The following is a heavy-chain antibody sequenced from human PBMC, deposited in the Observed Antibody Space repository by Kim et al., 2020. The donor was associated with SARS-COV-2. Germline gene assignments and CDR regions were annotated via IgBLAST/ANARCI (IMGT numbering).Heavy chain of an antibody. CDR3: ARHYDY. Sequence: PNSGDPSYAQRFQGRVTMTRDTSISTAYMELSRLKFDDTAVYYCARHYDYWGQGTLVTVSS. V-gene: IGHV1-2*02. D-gene: IGHD3-3*02. CDR2: PNSGDP. J-gene: IGHJ4*02.